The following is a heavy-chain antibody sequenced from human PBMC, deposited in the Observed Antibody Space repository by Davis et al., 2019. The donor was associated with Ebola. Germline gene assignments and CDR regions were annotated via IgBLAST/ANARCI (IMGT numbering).Heavy chain of an antibody. D-gene: IGHD3-10*01. CDR3: ARGILATPNYFDS. J-gene: IGHJ4*02. CDR2: ISGSATST. V-gene: IGHV3-48*03. Sequence: GGSLRLSCAASGFTFYRYEVNWVRQAPGKGLEWVSYISGSATSTFYADSVKGRFTISRDNVKNSLYLQMDRLRDDDTAIYYCARGILATPNYFDSWGQGTLVTVSA. CDR1: GFTFYRYE.